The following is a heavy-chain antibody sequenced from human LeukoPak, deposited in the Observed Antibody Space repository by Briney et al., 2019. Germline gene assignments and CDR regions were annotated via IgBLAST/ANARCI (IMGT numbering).Heavy chain of an antibody. D-gene: IGHD4-23*01. V-gene: IGHV3-9*01. CDR3: ARDLDYGGNSADY. CDR2: ISWNSGSI. J-gene: IGHJ4*02. CDR1: GFTFDDYA. Sequence: GGSLRLSCAASGFTFDDYAMHWVRQAPGKGLEWVSGISWNSGSIGYADSVKGRFTISRDNAKNSLYLQMNSLRAEDTAVYYCARDLDYGGNSADYWGQGTLVTVSS.